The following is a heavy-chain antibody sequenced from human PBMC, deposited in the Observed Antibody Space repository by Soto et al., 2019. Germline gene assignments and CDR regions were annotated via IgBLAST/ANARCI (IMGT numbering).Heavy chain of an antibody. CDR1: GFTFSHYG. Sequence: QVQLVESGGGVVQPGRSLRLSCAASGFTFSHYGIHWVRQAPGKGLGWLAVISYDGSNKHYADYVKGRFTVSRDNSKNTLYLQMKSRRAEDTAVYFCAKYSGKYQGPIDYWGQGTLVTVSS. CDR3: AKYSGKYQGPIDY. V-gene: IGHV3-30*18. D-gene: IGHD1-26*01. CDR2: ISYDGSNK. J-gene: IGHJ4*02.